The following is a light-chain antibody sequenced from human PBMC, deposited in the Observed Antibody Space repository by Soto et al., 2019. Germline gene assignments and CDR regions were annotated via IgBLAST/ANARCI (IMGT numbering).Light chain of an antibody. J-gene: IGLJ3*02. CDR1: GGDIGAYNY. Sequence: QSVLTQPASVSGSPGQSITISCAGTGGDIGAYNYVSWYQQHPGKAPKLMIYEVIRRPSGISNRFSGSKSGNTASLTISTLQAEDEADYYCSSYTTSSTVVFGGGTKLPVL. CDR2: EVI. V-gene: IGLV2-14*01. CDR3: SSYTTSSTVV.